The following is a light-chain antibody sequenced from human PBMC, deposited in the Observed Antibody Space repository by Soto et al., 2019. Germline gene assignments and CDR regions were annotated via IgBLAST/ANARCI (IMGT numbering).Light chain of an antibody. J-gene: IGKJ3*01. V-gene: IGKV3-11*01. CDR1: QSVSNS. Sequence: EIVLTQSPATLSLSPGERVTLSCRASQSVSNSLAWYQQKPGQPPRLLIYDVSNRATGIPARFSGSGSGTDFTLTITSLEPEDFAVYFCQQYGRSPVTFGPGTKVDIK. CDR3: QQYGRSPVT. CDR2: DVS.